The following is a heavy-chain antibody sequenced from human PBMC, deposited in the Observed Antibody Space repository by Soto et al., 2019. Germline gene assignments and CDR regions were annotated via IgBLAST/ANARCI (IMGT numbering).Heavy chain of an antibody. D-gene: IGHD6-6*01. V-gene: IGHV4-34*01. Sequence: ETLSLTCAVYGGSFSGYYWSWIRQPPGKGLEWIGEINHSGSTNYNPSLKSRVTISVDTSKNQFSLKLSSVTAADTAVYYCARGSSYSSSSETYGGAVDYWGQGTLVTVSS. CDR1: GGSFSGYY. CDR2: INHSGST. J-gene: IGHJ4*02. CDR3: ARGSSYSSSSETYGGAVDY.